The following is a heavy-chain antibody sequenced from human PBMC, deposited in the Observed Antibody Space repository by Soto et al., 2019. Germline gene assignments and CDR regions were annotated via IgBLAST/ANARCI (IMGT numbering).Heavy chain of an antibody. V-gene: IGHV4-34*01. CDR3: AMIVVPAANSPNWFDP. Sequence: SETLSLTCAVYGGSFSGYYWSWIRQPPGKGLEWIGEINHSGSTNYNPSLKSRVTISVDTSKNQFSLKLSSVTAADTAVYYCAMIVVPAANSPNWFDPWGQGTLVTVSS. J-gene: IGHJ5*02. D-gene: IGHD2-2*01. CDR1: GGSFSGYY. CDR2: INHSGST.